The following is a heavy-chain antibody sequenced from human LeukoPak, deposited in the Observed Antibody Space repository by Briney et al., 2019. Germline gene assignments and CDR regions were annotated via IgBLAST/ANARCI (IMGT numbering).Heavy chain of an antibody. CDR1: GFTFSSYG. D-gene: IGHD1-1*01. V-gene: IGHV3-30*18. Sequence: GGSLKLSCAASGFTFSSYGMPWVRQAPGKGLEWVAVISYDGSNKYYADSVKGRFTISRDNSKNTLYLQMNSLRAEDTAVYYCAKAAQLEPSYYYYYGMDVWGQGTTVTVSS. J-gene: IGHJ6*02. CDR3: AKAAQLEPSYYYYYGMDV. CDR2: ISYDGSNK.